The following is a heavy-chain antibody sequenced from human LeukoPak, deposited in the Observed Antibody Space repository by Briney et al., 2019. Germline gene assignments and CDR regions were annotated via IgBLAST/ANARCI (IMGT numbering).Heavy chain of an antibody. CDR1: GDSISNYY. D-gene: IGHD6-13*01. V-gene: IGHV4-4*07. Sequence: SETLSLTCTVSGDSISNYYWSWIRQPAGKGLEWIGRIYTSGSTNYNPSLKSRVTMSVDTSKNQFSLKLSSVTAADTAVYYCARVGLPYSSSGQFDYWGQGTLVTVSS. CDR2: IYTSGST. CDR3: ARVGLPYSSSGQFDY. J-gene: IGHJ4*02.